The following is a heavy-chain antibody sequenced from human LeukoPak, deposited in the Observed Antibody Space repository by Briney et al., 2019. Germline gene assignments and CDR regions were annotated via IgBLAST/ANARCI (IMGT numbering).Heavy chain of an antibody. CDR3: ASLVGATSTGFDP. J-gene: IGHJ5*02. CDR2: ISWNSGSI. Sequence: GGPLRLACAASGFTFDDYAMQWVRQAPGKGLGWVSGISWNSGSIGYADSVKGRFTISRDNAKNSLYLQMNSLRAEATALYYCASLVGATSTGFDPWGQGTLVTVSS. D-gene: IGHD1-26*01. CDR1: GFTFDDYA. V-gene: IGHV3-9*01.